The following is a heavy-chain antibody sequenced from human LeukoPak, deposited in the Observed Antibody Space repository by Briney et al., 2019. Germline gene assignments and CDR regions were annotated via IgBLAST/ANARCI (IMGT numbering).Heavy chain of an antibody. V-gene: IGHV4-31*03. D-gene: IGHD7-27*01. Sequence: SETLSLTCNVSGGSISSGGSRWSWIRQHPGKGLEWIGYIYYSGSTYYNPSLESRLTMSVDTSKNQFSLHLTSVTAADTAVYYCARDWGTYFDYWGQGALVTVSS. CDR2: IYYSGST. J-gene: IGHJ4*02. CDR3: ARDWGTYFDY. CDR1: GGSISSGGSR.